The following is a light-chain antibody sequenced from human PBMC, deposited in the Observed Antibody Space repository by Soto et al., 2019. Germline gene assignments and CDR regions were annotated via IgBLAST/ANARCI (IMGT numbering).Light chain of an antibody. CDR2: EVS. J-gene: IGLJ1*01. V-gene: IGLV2-23*02. CDR3: CSYAGGSTSNYV. CDR1: SSDVGSYNL. Sequence: QSALAQPASVSGSPGQSITISCTGTSSDVGSYNLVSWFQQHPGKATKLIIYEVSKRPSGLSNRFSGSKSGNTASLTISGLQAEDEADYYCCSYAGGSTSNYVFGTGTKVTVL.